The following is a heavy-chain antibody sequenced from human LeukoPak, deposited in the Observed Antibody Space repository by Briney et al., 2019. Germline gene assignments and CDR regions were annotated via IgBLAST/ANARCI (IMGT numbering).Heavy chain of an antibody. Sequence: GGSLRLSCEASGFTFSSYWMHWVRQAPGKGLVWVSRINTDGSSTNYADSVKGRFTISRDNAKNTLYLQVDSLRAEDTAVYYCARGRHLYSYAYDYYMDVWGKGTTVTVSS. D-gene: IGHD5-18*01. CDR2: INTDGSST. V-gene: IGHV3-74*01. J-gene: IGHJ6*03. CDR3: ARGRHLYSYAYDYYMDV. CDR1: GFTFSSYW.